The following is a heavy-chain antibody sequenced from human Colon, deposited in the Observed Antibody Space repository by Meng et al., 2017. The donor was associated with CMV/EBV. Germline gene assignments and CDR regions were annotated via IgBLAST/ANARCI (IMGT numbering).Heavy chain of an antibody. J-gene: IGHJ3*02. V-gene: IGHV4-30-2*01. CDR1: LSRRGYS. D-gene: IGHD6-13*01. CDR2: IHHGGDA. CDR3: ARSQFSSNWYKDEPFDS. Sequence: LSRRGYSWNWIRQPPGKGLEWIGYIHHGGDAYYNPSMKSRLSISVDRSKNQFSLNVYSVTAADTAVYYCARSQFSSNWYKDEPFDSWGQGTLVTVSS.